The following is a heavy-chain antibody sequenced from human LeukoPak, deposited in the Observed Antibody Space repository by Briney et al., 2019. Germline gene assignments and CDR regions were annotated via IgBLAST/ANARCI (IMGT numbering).Heavy chain of an antibody. V-gene: IGHV4-4*07. D-gene: IGHD3-22*01. CDR2: FQTSGST. CDR1: GDSVSNYY. Sequence: SETLSLTCTVSGDSVSNYYWSWIRQPAGKGLEWIGRFQTSGSTNYNPSLKSRVTMSADTSKNQFSLKLTSVTAADTAVYYCARVVIVGYYYYIIDVWGKGTTVTISS. J-gene: IGHJ6*03. CDR3: ARVVIVGYYYYIIDV.